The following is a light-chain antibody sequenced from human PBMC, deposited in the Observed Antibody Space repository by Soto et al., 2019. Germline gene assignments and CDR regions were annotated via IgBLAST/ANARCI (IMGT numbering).Light chain of an antibody. CDR1: QSLSRN. CDR2: GAS. CDR3: QHYNDWPPAFT. Sequence: EILMTQSPATLSVSPGERATLSCRASQSLSRNLAWYQQKPGQAPRLLIYGASTRASGVPARFSGSGSGPEFTLSISSLQSEDFALYYCQHYNDWPPAFTFAPGTKVDL. J-gene: IGKJ3*01. V-gene: IGKV3-15*01.